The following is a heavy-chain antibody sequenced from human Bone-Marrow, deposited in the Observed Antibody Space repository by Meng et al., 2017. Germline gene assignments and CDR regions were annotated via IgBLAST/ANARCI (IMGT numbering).Heavy chain of an antibody. CDR2: IYPGDSDT. J-gene: IGHJ3*02. D-gene: IGHD3-9*01. Sequence: GESLKISCEGSGYSFTDYWIAWVRQMPGKGLEWMGIIYPGDSDTRYGPSFQGQVTISADKSISTAYLQWSSLKASDTAMYYCARRDDILTGYAFDIWGQGTMVTVSS. CDR3: ARRDDILTGYAFDI. V-gene: IGHV5-51*01. CDR1: GYSFTDYW.